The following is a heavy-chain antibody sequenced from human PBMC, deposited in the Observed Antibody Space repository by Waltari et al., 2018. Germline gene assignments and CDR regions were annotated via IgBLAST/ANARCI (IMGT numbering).Heavy chain of an antibody. V-gene: IGHV1-2*02. Sequence: QVHLVQSGAEGKKPGASVKVSCKASGYTFIDHNMYWVRQAPGQGLEWMGWINPNTGGTNYAQKFQGRVTMTTSLNTAYIELRSLRSDDTAMYYCARGLDYTYGPRAIGYWGQGTLVTVSS. CDR2: INPNTGGT. D-gene: IGHD5-18*01. CDR1: GYTFIDHN. CDR3: ARGLDYTYGPRAIGY. J-gene: IGHJ4*02.